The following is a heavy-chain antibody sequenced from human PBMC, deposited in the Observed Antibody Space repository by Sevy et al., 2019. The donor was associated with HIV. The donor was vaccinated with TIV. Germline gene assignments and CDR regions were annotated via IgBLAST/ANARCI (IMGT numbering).Heavy chain of an antibody. CDR3: AKDSYYDSSGYSSRGAFDI. J-gene: IGHJ3*02. D-gene: IGHD3-22*01. Sequence: GGSLRLSCAASGFTFSSYAMSWVRQAPGKGLEWVSAISGSGGSKYYADSVKGRFTISRDNSKNTLYLQMNSLRAEDTAVYYCAKDSYYDSSGYSSRGAFDIWGQGTMVTVSS. CDR2: ISGSGGSK. CDR1: GFTFSSYA. V-gene: IGHV3-23*01.